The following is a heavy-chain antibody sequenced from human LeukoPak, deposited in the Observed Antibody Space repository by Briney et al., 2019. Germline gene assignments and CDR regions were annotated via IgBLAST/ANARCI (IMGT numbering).Heavy chain of an antibody. CDR1: GFTFSDYY. CDR2: NSDRGDTI. Sequence: VGSLRLSCTASGFTFSDYYMSWIRQAPGQGLEWVSDNSDRGDTIYYADTVKGRFTISRDNANNSVSLQMESLRDEDTDVYYCARLKAGNWGPGSLVTVSS. CDR3: ARLKAGN. V-gene: IGHV3-11*01. J-gene: IGHJ4*01.